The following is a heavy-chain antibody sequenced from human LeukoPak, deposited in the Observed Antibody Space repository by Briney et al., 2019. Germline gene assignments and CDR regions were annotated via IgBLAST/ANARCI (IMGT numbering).Heavy chain of an antibody. CDR2: ISGSGGST. J-gene: IGHJ4*02. Sequence: GGSLRLSCAASGFTFSSYAMSWVRQAPGKGLEWVSAISGSGGSTFYADSVKGRFTISRDNSKNTLYLQMNSLRAEDTAVYYCAKGGRWQNYYFDYWGQGTLVTVSS. V-gene: IGHV3-23*01. D-gene: IGHD4-23*01. CDR1: GFTFSSYA. CDR3: AKGGRWQNYYFDY.